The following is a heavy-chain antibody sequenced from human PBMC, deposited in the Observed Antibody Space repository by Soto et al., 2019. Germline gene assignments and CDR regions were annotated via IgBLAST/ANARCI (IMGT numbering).Heavy chain of an antibody. CDR1: GYTFTSYA. CDR3: ARDGHSYGPPMFYY. D-gene: IGHD5-18*01. Sequence: ASVKVPCKASGYTFTSYAMHWVRQAPGQRLEWMGWINAGNGNTKYSQKFQGRVTITRDTSASTAYMELSSLRSEDTAVYYCARDGHSYGPPMFYYWGQGTLVTVSS. CDR2: INAGNGNT. V-gene: IGHV1-3*01. J-gene: IGHJ4*02.